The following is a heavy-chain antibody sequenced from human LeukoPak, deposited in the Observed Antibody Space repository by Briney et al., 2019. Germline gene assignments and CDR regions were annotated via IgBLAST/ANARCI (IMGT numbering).Heavy chain of an antibody. Sequence: PGGSLRLSCAASGFTFSSYEMNWVRQAPGKGLEWVSYISSSGSTIYYADSVKGRFTISRDNAKNSLYLQMNSLRAEDTAVYYCARDSTSCDFDYWGLGTLVTVSS. CDR2: ISSSGSTI. CDR3: ARDSTSCDFDY. CDR1: GFTFSSYE. V-gene: IGHV3-48*03. D-gene: IGHD2-2*01. J-gene: IGHJ4*02.